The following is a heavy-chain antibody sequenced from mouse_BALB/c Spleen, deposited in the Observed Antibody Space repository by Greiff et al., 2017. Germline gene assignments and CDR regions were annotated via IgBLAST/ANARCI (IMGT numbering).Heavy chain of an antibody. CDR3: SNYDYDRGAWFAY. Sequence: EVQRVESGGGLVKPGGSLKLSCAASGFTFSSYAMSWVRQSPEKRLEWVAEISSGGSYTYYPDTVTGRFTISRDNAKNTLYLEMSSLRSEDTAMYYCSNYDYDRGAWFAYWGQGTLVTVSA. V-gene: IGHV5-9-4*01. CDR2: ISSGGSYT. J-gene: IGHJ3*01. CDR1: GFTFSSYA. D-gene: IGHD2-4*01.